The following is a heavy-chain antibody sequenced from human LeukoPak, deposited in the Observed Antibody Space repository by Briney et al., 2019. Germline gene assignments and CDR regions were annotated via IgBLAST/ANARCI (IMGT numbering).Heavy chain of an antibody. CDR2: ISYDGSNK. D-gene: IGHD4-23*01. CDR3: TRGTNDYGGIERKKPFDY. V-gene: IGHV3-30-3*01. CDR1: GFTFSSYG. Sequence: GGSLRLSCAASGFTFSSYGMHWVRQAPGKGLEWVAVISYDGSNKYYVDSVKGRFTISRDNSKNTLYLQMSSLRAEDTAVYYCTRGTNDYGGIERKKPFDYWGQGTLVTVSS. J-gene: IGHJ4*02.